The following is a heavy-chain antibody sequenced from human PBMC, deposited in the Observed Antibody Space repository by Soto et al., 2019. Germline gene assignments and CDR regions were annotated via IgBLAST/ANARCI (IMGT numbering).Heavy chain of an antibody. D-gene: IGHD3-3*01. CDR1: GFSLSTSGVG. CDR2: IYWDDDK. Sequence: QITLKESGPPLVKPTQTLTLTCTFSGFSLSTSGVGVGWIRQPPGKALEWLALIYWDDDKRYSPSLKSRLTITKDTSKNQVVLTMTNMDPVDTATYYCAHALRFLEWLPTYYFDYWGQGTLVTVSS. J-gene: IGHJ4*02. V-gene: IGHV2-5*02. CDR3: AHALRFLEWLPTYYFDY.